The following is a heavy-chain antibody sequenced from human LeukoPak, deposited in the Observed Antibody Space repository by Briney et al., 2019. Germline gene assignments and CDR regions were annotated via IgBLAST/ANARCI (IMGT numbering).Heavy chain of an antibody. J-gene: IGHJ5*02. V-gene: IGHV4-39*01. Sequence: SETLSLTCNVSGGSISSNTYFWGWIPRPPGKGLVWIGSIRYSGSTYYNPSLKSRVTISVDTSKNQFSLNLSSLTAADTAVYYCATSDTVSTYNWFDPWGQGTLVTVS. CDR2: IRYSGST. D-gene: IGHD5/OR15-5a*01. CDR1: GGSISSNTYF. CDR3: ATSDTVSTYNWFDP.